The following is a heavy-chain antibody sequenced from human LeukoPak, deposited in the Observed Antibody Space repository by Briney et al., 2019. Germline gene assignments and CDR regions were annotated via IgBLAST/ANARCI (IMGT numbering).Heavy chain of an antibody. V-gene: IGHV1-18*01. CDR1: GYTFTSYG. CDR2: ISAYNGNT. Sequence: ASVKVSCKASGYTFTSYGISWVRQAPGQGLEWMGWISAYNGNTNYAQKLQGRVTMTRNTSISTAYMELSSLRSEDTAVYYCARRVYYYYYYGMDVWGQGTTVTVSS. CDR3: ARRVYYYYYYGMDV. J-gene: IGHJ6*02.